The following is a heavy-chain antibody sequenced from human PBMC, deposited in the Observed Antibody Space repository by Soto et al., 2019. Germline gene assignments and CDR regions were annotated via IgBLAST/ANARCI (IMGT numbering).Heavy chain of an antibody. J-gene: IGHJ5*02. CDR2: IYYGGST. CDR3: ARLKGFGWFDP. V-gene: IGHV4-39*01. Sequence: QLQLQGSGPGLVKPSETLSLTCTVSGGSISSSIYYWGWIRQPPGKGLEWIGSIYYGGSTYYNPSLKSRVTISVDTSKNQFSLKLSSVTAADTAVYYCARLKGFGWFDPWGQGTLVTVSS. D-gene: IGHD3-3*01. CDR1: GGSISSSIYY.